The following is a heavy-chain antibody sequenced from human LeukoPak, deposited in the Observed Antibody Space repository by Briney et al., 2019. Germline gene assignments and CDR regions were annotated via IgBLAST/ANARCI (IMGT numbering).Heavy chain of an antibody. CDR3: ARDRSSFSYAFDI. CDR1: GYTFTTYA. J-gene: IGHJ3*02. CDR2: ISTYNDDR. V-gene: IGHV1-3*04. D-gene: IGHD6-6*01. Sequence: GASVKVSCKASGYTFTTYAIHWVRQAPGQRLKWMGWISTYNDDRKYSPKFQGTVTITTDTSASTAYLELSSLRSEDTAVYYCARDRSSFSYAFDIWGQGTMVTVSS.